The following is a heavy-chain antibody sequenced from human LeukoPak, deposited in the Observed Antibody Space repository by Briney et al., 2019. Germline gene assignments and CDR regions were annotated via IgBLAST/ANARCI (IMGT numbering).Heavy chain of an antibody. CDR1: GYTFTHYH. CDR3: ARDLAYSRLDY. Sequence: ASVKVSCKASGYTFTHYHMHWVRQAPGQGLEWMGVINPSGGGTSYAQKFQGRVTMTRDTSTSTVYMELTSLRFEDTAFYYCARDLAYSRLDYWGQGMLVTVSS. D-gene: IGHD5-18*01. J-gene: IGHJ4*02. V-gene: IGHV1-46*01. CDR2: INPSGGGT.